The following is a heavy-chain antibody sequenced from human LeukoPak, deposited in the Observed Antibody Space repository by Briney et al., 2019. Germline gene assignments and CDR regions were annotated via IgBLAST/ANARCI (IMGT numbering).Heavy chain of an antibody. J-gene: IGHJ6*04. CDR3: ASSGVYYYYYGMDV. D-gene: IGHD3-10*01. CDR1: GGSFSGYY. Sequence: PSETLSLTCAVYGGSFSGYYWSWIRQPPGKGLEWIGEINHSGSTNYNPSLKSRVTISVDTSKNQFSLKLSSVTAADTAVYYWASSGVYYYYYGMDVWGKGTTVTVSS. CDR2: INHSGST. V-gene: IGHV4-34*01.